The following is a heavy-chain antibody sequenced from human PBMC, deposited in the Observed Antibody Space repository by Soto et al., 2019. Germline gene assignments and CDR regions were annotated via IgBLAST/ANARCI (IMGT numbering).Heavy chain of an antibody. CDR3: AHTAEVVGYCSSTSCPYYFDY. Sequence: SETLSLTCTVSGGSISSSSYYWGWIRQPPGKGLEWIGSIYYSGSTYYNPPLKSRVTISVDTSKNQFPLKLSSVTAADTAVYYCAHTAEVVGYCSSTSCPYYFDYWGQGTLVTVSS. CDR1: GGSISSSSYY. CDR2: IYYSGST. J-gene: IGHJ4*02. V-gene: IGHV4-39*01. D-gene: IGHD2-2*01.